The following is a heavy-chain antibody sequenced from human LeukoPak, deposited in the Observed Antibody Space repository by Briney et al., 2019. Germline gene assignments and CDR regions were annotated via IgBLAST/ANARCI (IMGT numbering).Heavy chain of an antibody. V-gene: IGHV3-13*01. CDR1: GFTFSSHD. CDR3: AMGRRDGYNFPFDY. J-gene: IGHJ4*02. Sequence: PGGSVRLSCVASGFTFSSHDMHWVRQSTGEGLEWVSAIGTADDTYYSGSVKGRFTVSREIAKNSFYLQMNSLSAGDTAVYYCAMGRRDGYNFPFDYWGQGTLVTVSS. D-gene: IGHD5-24*01. CDR2: IGTADDT.